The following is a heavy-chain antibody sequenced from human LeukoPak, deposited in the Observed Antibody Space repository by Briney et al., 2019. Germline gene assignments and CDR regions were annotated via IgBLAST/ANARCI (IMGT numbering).Heavy chain of an antibody. Sequence: PSETRSLTCTVSGGSISSSSYYWGWIRQPPGKGLEWIGSIYYSGSTYYNPSLKSRVTISVDTSKNQFSLKLSSVTAADTAVYYCARSYDILTGFFQDWFDPWGQGTLVTVSS. V-gene: IGHV4-39*07. J-gene: IGHJ5*02. D-gene: IGHD3-9*01. CDR3: ARSYDILTGFFQDWFDP. CDR2: IYYSGST. CDR1: GGSISSSSYY.